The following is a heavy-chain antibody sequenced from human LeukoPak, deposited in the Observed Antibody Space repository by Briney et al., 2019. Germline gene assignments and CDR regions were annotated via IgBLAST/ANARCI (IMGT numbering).Heavy chain of an antibody. V-gene: IGHV4-39*01. D-gene: IGHD6-13*01. Sequence: KASETLSLTCTVSGGSISSSSYYWGWIRQPPGKGLEWIGSIYYSGSTYYNPSLKSRVTISVDTSKNQFSLKVSSVNAADTAVYYCARHRYSSRMLDYFDYWGQGTLVTVSS. CDR1: GGSISSSSYY. CDR2: IYYSGST. CDR3: ARHRYSSRMLDYFDY. J-gene: IGHJ4*02.